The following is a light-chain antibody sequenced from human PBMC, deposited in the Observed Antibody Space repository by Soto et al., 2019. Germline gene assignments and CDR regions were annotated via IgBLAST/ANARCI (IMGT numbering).Light chain of an antibody. CDR3: LQHNSYPPT. CDR1: QGIGSD. J-gene: IGKJ4*01. Sequence: DIQMTQSPSSLSASVGDRVTITCRASQGIGSDLGWYQQKPGKAPKRLIYAASSLQSRVPSRFSGSGSGTEFTLTISSLQPEDFATYFCLQHNSYPPTFGGGTKVEIK. CDR2: AAS. V-gene: IGKV1-17*01.